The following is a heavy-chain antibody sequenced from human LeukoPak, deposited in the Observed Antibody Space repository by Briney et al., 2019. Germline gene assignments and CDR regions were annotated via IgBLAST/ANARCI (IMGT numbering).Heavy chain of an antibody. CDR1: GFTFSSNS. D-gene: IGHD6-19*01. J-gene: IGHJ3*02. CDR2: ISSSSSTI. Sequence: GGSLRLSCAASGFTFSSNSMNWVRQAPGKGLEWVSYISSSSSTIYYADSVKGRFTISRDNAKNSLYLQMNSLRAEDTAVYYCARVRIAVAGKAFDIWGQGTMVTVSS. CDR3: ARVRIAVAGKAFDI. V-gene: IGHV3-48*04.